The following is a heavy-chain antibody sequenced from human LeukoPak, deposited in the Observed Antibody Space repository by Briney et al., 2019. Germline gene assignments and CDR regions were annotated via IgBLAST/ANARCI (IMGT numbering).Heavy chain of an antibody. D-gene: IGHD3-3*01. Sequence: GGSLRLSCATSGFTFDNYGMHWVRQAPGKGLEWVGAIYDDGSREHFADSVKGRFATSRENTKKSVVIQIRGLTGEEEAVYYCARDLKSGYFDSWGQGTLVTVSS. J-gene: IGHJ4*02. CDR2: IYDDGSRE. CDR3: ARDLKSGYFDS. CDR1: GFTFDNYG. V-gene: IGHV3-33*01.